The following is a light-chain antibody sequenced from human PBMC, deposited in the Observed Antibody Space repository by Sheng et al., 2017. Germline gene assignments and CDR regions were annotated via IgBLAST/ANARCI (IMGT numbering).Light chain of an antibody. J-gene: IGKJ1*01. Sequence: EIVMTQSPATLSVSPGERATLSCRASQSVSSNLAWYQQKPGQAPRLLIYGASTRATAIPARFSGSGSGTEFTLTISSLQSEDFAVYSCQQYNNWPRTFGQGTKVEIK. CDR1: QSVSSN. V-gene: IGKV3-15*01. CDR3: QQYNNWPRT. CDR2: GAS.